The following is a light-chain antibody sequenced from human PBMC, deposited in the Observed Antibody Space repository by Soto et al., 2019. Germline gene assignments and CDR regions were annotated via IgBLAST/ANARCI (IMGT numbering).Light chain of an antibody. CDR3: QQYGSSPWT. V-gene: IGKV3-20*01. Sequence: ENVLTQSPGTLSLSPGERATLSCRASQSVNSNYLVWYQQKAGQAPRLLIYAASSRATGIPDRFSGSGSGTDFTLTISRLEPEDFAVYYCQQYGSSPWTFGQGTKVEIK. CDR1: QSVNSNY. CDR2: AAS. J-gene: IGKJ1*01.